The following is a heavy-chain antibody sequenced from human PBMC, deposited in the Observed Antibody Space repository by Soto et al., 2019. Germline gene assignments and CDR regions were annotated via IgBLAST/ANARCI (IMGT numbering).Heavy chain of an antibody. CDR3: ARQSSGWYNWFDP. D-gene: IGHD6-19*01. V-gene: IGHV4-31*03. CDR2: IYYSGST. J-gene: IGHJ5*02. CDR1: GGSISSGGYY. Sequence: SEXLSLTCTVSGGSISSGGYYWSWIRQHPGKGLEWIGYIYYSGSTYYNPSLKSRVTISVDTSKNQFSLKLSSVTAAETSVYYCARQSSGWYNWFDPWGQGTLVTVSS.